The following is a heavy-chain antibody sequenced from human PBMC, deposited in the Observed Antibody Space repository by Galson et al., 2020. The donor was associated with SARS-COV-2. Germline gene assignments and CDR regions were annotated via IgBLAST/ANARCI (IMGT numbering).Heavy chain of an antibody. J-gene: IGHJ4*02. CDR1: GYSISSCYY. D-gene: IGHD1-7*01. CDR2: IYHSGST. CDR3: VSWNYGVFAS. Sequence: SETLSLTCAVSGYSISSCYYRGWIRPPPGKLLEWIASIYHSGSTYYNPSLKRRVTISVDTSKNRFSLKLDSVTAADPAVYYCVSWNYGVFASWGQGTLVTVSS. V-gene: IGHV4-38-2*01.